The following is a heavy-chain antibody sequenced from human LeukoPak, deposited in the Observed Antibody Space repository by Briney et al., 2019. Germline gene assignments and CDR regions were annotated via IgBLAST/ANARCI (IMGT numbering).Heavy chain of an antibody. J-gene: IGHJ4*02. V-gene: IGHV3-30*02. D-gene: IGHD6-13*01. CDR1: GFTFSSYD. CDR2: MQYDGSIK. Sequence: GGSLRLSCAASGFTFSSYDMHWVRQAPGKGLEWVAFMQYDGSIKYYADSVKGRFAISRDNSKNTLYLQMDSLRADDTAVYFCARDSIRQQLYYFDYWGRGTLVTVSS. CDR3: ARDSIRQQLYYFDY.